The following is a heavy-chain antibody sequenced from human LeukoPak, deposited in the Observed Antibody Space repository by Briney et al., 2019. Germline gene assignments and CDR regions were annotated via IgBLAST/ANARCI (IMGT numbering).Heavy chain of an antibody. CDR1: GYTFTGYY. V-gene: IGHV1-2*02. CDR2: INPNSGGT. Sequence: GASVKVSCKASGYTFTGYYMHWLRQAPGQGLEWMGWINPNSGGTNYAQKFQGRVTMTRDTSISTAYMELSRLRSDDTAVYYCARGPIAVAGMGDYWGQGTLVTVSS. J-gene: IGHJ4*02. D-gene: IGHD6-19*01. CDR3: ARGPIAVAGMGDY.